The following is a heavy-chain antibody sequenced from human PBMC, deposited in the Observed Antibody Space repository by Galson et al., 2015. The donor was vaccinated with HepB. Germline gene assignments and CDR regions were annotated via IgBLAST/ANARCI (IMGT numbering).Heavy chain of an antibody. D-gene: IGHD6-19*01. CDR2: ISAYNGNT. J-gene: IGHJ3*02. V-gene: IGHV1-18*01. CDR1: GYTFTSYG. Sequence: SVKVSCKASGYTFTSYGISWVRQAPGQGLEWMGWISAYNGNTNYAQKLQGRVTMTTDTSTSTAYMELRSLRSDDTAVYYCARDPTGSIAVPEDAFDIWGQGTMVTVSS. CDR3: ARDPTGSIAVPEDAFDI.